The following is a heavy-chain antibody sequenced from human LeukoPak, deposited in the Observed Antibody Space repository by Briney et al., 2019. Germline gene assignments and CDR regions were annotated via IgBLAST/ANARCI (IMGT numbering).Heavy chain of an antibody. CDR1: GFRFGGFW. CDR3: TRDVREAYDI. CDR2: INQDGSEK. Sequence: GGSLRLSCEASGFRFGGFWMNWIRQAPGKGPERVANINQDGSEKLYVDAVKGRFTISRDNAKNSLYLQMNSLRVEDTAVYYCTRDVREAYDIWGHGTMVTVSS. V-gene: IGHV3-7*01. J-gene: IGHJ3*02. D-gene: IGHD3-16*01.